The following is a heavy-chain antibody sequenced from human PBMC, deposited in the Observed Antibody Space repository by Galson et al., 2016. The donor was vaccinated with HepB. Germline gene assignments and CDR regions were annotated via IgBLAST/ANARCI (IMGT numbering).Heavy chain of an antibody. V-gene: IGHV3-49*04. Sequence: SLRLSCAASGFTFSSYNMNWVRQAPGKGLEWVGFIRSKAYGATTEYATSVKGRVIISRDDSKSTLYLQMSSLRPEDTDVYYCNRDYSKIVLMEDYYYYNMDVWGQGTTVTVSS. D-gene: IGHD2-8*01. CDR2: IRSKAYGATT. J-gene: IGHJ6*02. CDR3: NRDYSKIVLMEDYYYYNMDV. CDR1: GFTFSSYN.